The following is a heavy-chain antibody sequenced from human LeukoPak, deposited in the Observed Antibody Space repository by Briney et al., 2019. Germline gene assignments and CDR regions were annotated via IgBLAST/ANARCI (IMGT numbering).Heavy chain of an antibody. CDR2: TSSSSIYI. V-gene: IGHV3-21*01. Sequence: PGGSLRLSCAASGFTFTTYSMNWVRQAPGKGLEWVSSTSSSSIYIYYADSVKGRFTISRDNSKNSLYLQMNSPRAEDTAVYYCARGWQWFPGCFDNWGQGTLVTVSS. D-gene: IGHD3-22*01. CDR1: GFTFTTYS. J-gene: IGHJ4*02. CDR3: ARGWQWFPGCFDN.